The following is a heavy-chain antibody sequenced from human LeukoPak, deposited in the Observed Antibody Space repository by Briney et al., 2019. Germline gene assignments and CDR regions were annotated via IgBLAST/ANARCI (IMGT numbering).Heavy chain of an antibody. V-gene: IGHV1-69*10. D-gene: IGHD6-13*01. CDR2: IIPILGTA. CDR3: ASMGIAAAGKVDY. J-gene: IGHJ4*02. CDR1: GGTFSSYA. Sequence: SVKVSCKASGGTFSSYAISWVRQSPGQGLEWMGGIIPILGTANYAQKFQGRVTITAAKSTSTAYMELSSLRSEDTAVYYCASMGIAAAGKVDYWGQGTLVTVSS.